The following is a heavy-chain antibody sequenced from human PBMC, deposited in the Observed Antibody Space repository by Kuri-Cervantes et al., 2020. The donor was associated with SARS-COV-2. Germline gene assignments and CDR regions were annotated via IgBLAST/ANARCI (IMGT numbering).Heavy chain of an antibody. CDR3: ARVSVVVVPAAIHYYYGMDV. V-gene: IGHV4-34*01. Sequence: SETLSLTCAVYGGSFSGYYWSWIRQPPGKGLEWIGEINHSGSTNYNPSLKSRVTISVDTSKNQFSLKLSSVTAADTAVYYCARVSVVVVPAAIHYYYGMDVWCQGTTVTVSS. CDR1: GGSFSGYY. J-gene: IGHJ6*02. CDR2: INHSGST. D-gene: IGHD2-2*01.